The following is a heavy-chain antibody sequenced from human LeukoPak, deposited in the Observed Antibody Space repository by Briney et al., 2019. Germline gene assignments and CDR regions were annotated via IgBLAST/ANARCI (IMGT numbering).Heavy chain of an antibody. CDR3: AKLPPVGPGLDDY. V-gene: IGHV4-61*02. Sequence: SETLSLTCTVSGGSISSGSYYWSWIRQPAGKGLEYIGRIYTSGSTNYNPSLESRVTISVDTSKNQFSLKLSSVTAADTAVYYCAKLPPVGPGLDDYWGQGTLVTVSS. CDR1: GGSISSGSYY. CDR2: IYTSGST. J-gene: IGHJ4*02. D-gene: IGHD3/OR15-3a*01.